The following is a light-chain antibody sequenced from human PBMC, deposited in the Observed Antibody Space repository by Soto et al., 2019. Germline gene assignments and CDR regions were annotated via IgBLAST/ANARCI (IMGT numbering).Light chain of an antibody. J-gene: IGKJ4*01. CDR1: QSVLYSSSNKNY. V-gene: IGKV4-1*01. CDR3: QPYNNWPLT. CDR2: DTS. Sequence: DIVMTQSPDSLAVSLGERATINCKSSQSVLYSSSNKNYLAWYQHKPGQTPRLLIYDTSTRATGVPTRFSGSRSGAEFTLTINSLQSEDFAVYYCQPYNNWPLTFGGGTKVDI.